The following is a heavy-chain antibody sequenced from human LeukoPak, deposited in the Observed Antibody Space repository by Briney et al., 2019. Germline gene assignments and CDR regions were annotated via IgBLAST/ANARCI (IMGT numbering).Heavy chain of an antibody. Sequence: NPSETLSLTRTVSGGSISSYYWSWIRQPPGKGLEWIGYIYYSGSTNYNPSLKSRVTISVDTSKNQFSLKLSSVTAADTAVYYCARHVGPWVAAAGKEWFDPWGQGTLVTVSS. D-gene: IGHD6-13*01. CDR3: ARHVGPWVAAAGKEWFDP. V-gene: IGHV4-59*08. CDR2: IYYSGST. CDR1: GGSISSYY. J-gene: IGHJ5*02.